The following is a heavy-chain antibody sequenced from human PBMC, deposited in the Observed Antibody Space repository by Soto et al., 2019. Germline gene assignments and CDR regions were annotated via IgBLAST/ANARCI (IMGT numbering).Heavy chain of an antibody. CDR1: GGSVSSGSYY. CDR2: IYYSGST. J-gene: IGHJ3*02. V-gene: IGHV4-61*01. CDR3: ASLTYYYDSSGYYDAFDI. D-gene: IGHD3-22*01. Sequence: QVQLQESGPGLVKPSETLSLTCTVSGGSVSSGSYYWSWIRQPPGKGLEWIGYIYYSGSTNYSHSLKSRVTISVDTSKNQFALKLSSVTAADKAVYYCASLTYYYDSSGYYDAFDIWGQGTMVTVSS.